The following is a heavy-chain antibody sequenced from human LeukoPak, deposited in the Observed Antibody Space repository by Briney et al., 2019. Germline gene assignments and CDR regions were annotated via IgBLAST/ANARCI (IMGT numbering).Heavy chain of an antibody. V-gene: IGHV4-38-2*02. D-gene: IGHD3-10*01. J-gene: IGHJ5*02. CDR1: GYSISSGYY. CDR3: ARDYGSGSYGGFDP. Sequence: SETLSLTCTVSGYSISSGYYWGWIRQPPGKGLEWIGNIHHTGSTYNNPSLKSRVTISVDTSKNQFSLKLSSVTAADTAVYYCARDYGSGSYGGFDPWGQGTLVTVSS. CDR2: IHHTGST.